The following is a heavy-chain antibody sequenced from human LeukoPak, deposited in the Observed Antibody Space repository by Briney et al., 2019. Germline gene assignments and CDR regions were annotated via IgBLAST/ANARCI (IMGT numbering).Heavy chain of an antibody. J-gene: IGHJ1*01. V-gene: IGHV3-21*01. CDR1: GFTFSSYS. D-gene: IGHD3-3*01. CDR3: ARGAITIFGVVYFQH. Sequence: PGGSLRLSCAASGFTFSSYSMNWVRQAPGKGLEWVSSISSSSSYIYYADSVKGRFTISRDNAKNSLYLQMNSLRAEDTAVYYCARGAITIFGVVYFQHWGQGTLVTVSS. CDR2: ISSSSSYI.